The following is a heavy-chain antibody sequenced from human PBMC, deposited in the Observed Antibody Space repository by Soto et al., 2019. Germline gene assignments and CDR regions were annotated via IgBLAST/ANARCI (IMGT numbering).Heavy chain of an antibody. CDR3: AGLSCSGRTCHNLPYGGNYFFDY. V-gene: IGHV4-39*01. Sequence: QLQLQESGPGLVKPSETLSLTCGVSGDSINSRYHYWGWVRQAPGKGLEWIGSVYYSGTTYYAPSLKRRVTISVDTPKNQFSVMLTSVTAADTSVYYCAGLSCSGRTCHNLPYGGNYFFDYWGRGTLVTVSS. CDR1: GDSINSRYHY. J-gene: IGHJ4*02. CDR2: VYYSGTT. D-gene: IGHD2-15*01.